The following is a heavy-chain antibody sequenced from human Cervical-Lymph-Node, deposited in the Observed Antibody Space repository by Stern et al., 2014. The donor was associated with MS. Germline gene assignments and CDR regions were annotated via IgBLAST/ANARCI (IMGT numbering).Heavy chain of an antibody. CDR1: GFTFDDHA. J-gene: IGHJ6*02. CDR2: LSWTGGST. Sequence: VQLVESGGGLVQPGRSLRLSCSASGFTFDDHAMPWVLQAPGKGLAWVSALSWTGGSTTYSASVQGRFTISRDNDKNSLYLQLNSLRTEDTALYYCAKGGQKHSGYYYSGMDVWGQGTTVTVSS. CDR3: AKGGQKHSGYYYSGMDV. V-gene: IGHV3-9*01.